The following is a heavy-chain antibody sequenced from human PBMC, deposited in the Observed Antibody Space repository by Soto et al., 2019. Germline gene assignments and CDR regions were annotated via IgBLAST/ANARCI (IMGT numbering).Heavy chain of an antibody. V-gene: IGHV3-30-3*01. CDR1: GFTFSNYV. J-gene: IGHJ6*01. CDR2: VSLAGTNK. D-gene: IGHD1-26*01. CDR3: AREGSAVGYYGLDV. Sequence: QVQLVESGGGVVQPGRSLRLSCVASGFTFSNYVMHWVRRAPGKGLEWVAVVSLAGTNKYYPDSVKGRFTISRDNSRNTLSLEMLSLTAEDTAVYDCAREGSAVGYYGLDVWGQGTPVTVSP.